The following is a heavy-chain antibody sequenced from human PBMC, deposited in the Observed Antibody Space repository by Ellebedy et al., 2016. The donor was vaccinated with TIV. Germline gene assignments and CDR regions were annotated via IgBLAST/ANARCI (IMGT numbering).Heavy chain of an antibody. V-gene: IGHV3-30*18. CDR2: ISYDGSNK. CDR3: AKTDSSSWYDNWFDP. J-gene: IGHJ5*02. CDR1: GFTFSSYG. D-gene: IGHD6-13*01. Sequence: GESLKISXAASGFTFSSYGMHWVRQAPGKGLEWVAVISYDGSNKYYADSVKGRFTISRDNSKNTLYLQMNSLRAEDTAVYYCAKTDSSSWYDNWFDPWGQGTQVTVSS.